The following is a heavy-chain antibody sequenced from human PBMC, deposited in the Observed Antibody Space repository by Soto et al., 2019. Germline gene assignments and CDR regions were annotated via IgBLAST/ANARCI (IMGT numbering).Heavy chain of an antibody. V-gene: IGHV3-7*04. D-gene: IGHD3-3*01. CDR2: VKQDGSDK. J-gene: IGHJ4*02. CDR1: GFSLRGYW. CDR3: ARVEGNFDQ. Sequence: DVQLVESGGGIVQPGGSLRLTCAASGFSLRGYWMSWVRQAPGRGLEWVANVKQDGSDKNYVDSVKGRFTISRDNAKNSLELQMDSLRAEDTAVYYGARVEGNFDQWGRGTLVTVSS.